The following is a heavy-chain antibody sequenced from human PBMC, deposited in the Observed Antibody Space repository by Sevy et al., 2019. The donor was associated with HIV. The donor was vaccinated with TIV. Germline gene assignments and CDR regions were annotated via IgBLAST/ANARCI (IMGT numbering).Heavy chain of an antibody. CDR3: ARSGDDSSGFYYWWFDP. D-gene: IGHD3-22*01. CDR1: GFTFSNYN. V-gene: IGHV3-21*01. J-gene: IGHJ5*02. CDR2: ISSSSRYI. Sequence: GGSLRLSCAASGFTFSNYNMNWVRQAPGKGLEWVSSISSSSRYIYYADSMKGRFTISRDNAKNSLYLQMNSLRAEDTAVYYCARSGDDSSGFYYWWFDPWGQGTLVTVSS.